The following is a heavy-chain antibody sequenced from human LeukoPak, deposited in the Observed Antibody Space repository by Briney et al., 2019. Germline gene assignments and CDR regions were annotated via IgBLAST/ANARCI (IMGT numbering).Heavy chain of an antibody. V-gene: IGHV4-34*01. CDR1: GGSFSGYY. Sequence: SETLPLTCAVYGGSFSGYYWSWIRQPPGKGLEWIGEINHSGSTNYNPSLKSRVTISVDTSKNQFSLKLSSVTAADTAVYYCAMYYYGSGSYHRDYWGQGTLVTVSS. D-gene: IGHD3-10*01. J-gene: IGHJ4*02. CDR2: INHSGST. CDR3: AMYYYGSGSYHRDY.